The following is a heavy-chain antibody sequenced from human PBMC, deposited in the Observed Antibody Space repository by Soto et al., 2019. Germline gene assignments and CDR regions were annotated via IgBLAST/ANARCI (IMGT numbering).Heavy chain of an antibody. D-gene: IGHD2-8*01. J-gene: IGHJ6*02. V-gene: IGHV4-34*01. Sequence: PSETLSLTCAVYGGSFSGYYWSWIRQPPGKGLEWIGEINHSGSTNYNPSLKSRVTISVDTSKNQFSLKLSSVTAADTAVYYCASAGDGVAHYYYYYGMDVCGQGTTVTVSS. CDR2: INHSGST. CDR1: GGSFSGYY. CDR3: ASAGDGVAHYYYYYGMDV.